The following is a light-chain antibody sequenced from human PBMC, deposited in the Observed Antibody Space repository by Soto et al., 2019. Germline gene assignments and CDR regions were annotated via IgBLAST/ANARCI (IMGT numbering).Light chain of an antibody. CDR1: NSNVGRNG. CDR2: SNT. CDR3: ATWDDSLNGLYV. Sequence: QAVVIQPPSASGAPGQRVTISCSGSNSNVGRNGVNWYQQLPGLSPKLIVYSNTQRPSGVPDRFSGSKSGTSASLAIGGLQSEDEADYYCATWDDSLNGLYVFGPGTKLTVL. V-gene: IGLV1-44*01. J-gene: IGLJ1*01.